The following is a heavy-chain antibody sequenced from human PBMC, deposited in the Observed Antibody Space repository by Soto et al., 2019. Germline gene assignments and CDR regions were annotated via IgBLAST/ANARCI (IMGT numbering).Heavy chain of an antibody. D-gene: IGHD5-18*01. Sequence: ASVKVSCKASGYTFTSYGISWVRQAPGQGLEWMGWISAYNGNTNYAQKFQGRVTITADESTSTAYMELSSLRSEDTAVYYCARVNSYGFQYYFDYRGQGTLVTVSS. CDR3: ARVNSYGFQYYFDY. J-gene: IGHJ4*02. CDR2: ISAYNGNT. CDR1: GYTFTSYG. V-gene: IGHV1-18*01.